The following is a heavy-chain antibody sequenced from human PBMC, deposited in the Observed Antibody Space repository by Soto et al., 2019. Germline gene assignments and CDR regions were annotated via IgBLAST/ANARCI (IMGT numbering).Heavy chain of an antibody. V-gene: IGHV4-59*01. D-gene: IGHD3-22*01. CDR3: ARGIYDSSGYDEYYFDY. CDR1: GGSISSYY. Sequence: QVQLQESGPGLVKPSETLSLTCTVSGGSISSYYWSWIRQPPGKGLEWIGYIYYSGSTNYNPSLKDRVTVSVDTSKNQFSLKLSSVTAADTAVYYCARGIYDSSGYDEYYFDYWGQGTLVTVSS. J-gene: IGHJ4*02. CDR2: IYYSGST.